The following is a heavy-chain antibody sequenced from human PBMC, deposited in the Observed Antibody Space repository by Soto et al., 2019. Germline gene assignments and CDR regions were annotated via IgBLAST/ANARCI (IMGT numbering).Heavy chain of an antibody. CDR1: GYSFTSYW. V-gene: IGHV5-51*01. J-gene: IGHJ6*03. CDR3: ARQGWYDILTGYHAKNYYYYYMDV. Sequence: GESLKISCKGSGYSFTSYWIGWVRQMPGKGLEWMGIIYPGDSDTRYSPSFQGQVTISADKSISTAYLQWSSLKASDTAMYYCARQGWYDILTGYHAKNYYYYYMDVWGKGTTVTVSS. D-gene: IGHD3-9*01. CDR2: IYPGDSDT.